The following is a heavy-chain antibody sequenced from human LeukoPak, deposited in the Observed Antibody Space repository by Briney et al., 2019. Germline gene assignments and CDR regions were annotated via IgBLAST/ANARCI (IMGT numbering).Heavy chain of an antibody. D-gene: IGHD6-13*01. CDR2: IYPGDSDT. J-gene: IGHJ4*02. V-gene: IGHV5-51*01. CDR3: ARHVGGAYNSSWSVTAVAYFDY. Sequence: GESLKISCKGSGYSFTSYWIGWVRQMPGKGLEWMGIIYPGDSDTRYSPSFQGQVTISADKSISTAYLQWSSLKASDTAMYYCARHVGGAYNSSWSVTAVAYFDYWGQGTLVTVSS. CDR1: GYSFTSYW.